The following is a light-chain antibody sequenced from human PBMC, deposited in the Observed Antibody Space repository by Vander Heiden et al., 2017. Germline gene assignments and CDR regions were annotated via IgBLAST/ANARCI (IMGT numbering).Light chain of an antibody. Sequence: QSALPQPASVSGSPGQSITISCTGTSSDVGGYNYVCWYQQYPGKAPKLMIYDVSNRPSGVSNRFSGSKSGNTASLTISGLQAEDEADYYCSSYTSTNTLVFGGGTKLTVL. V-gene: IGLV2-14*01. J-gene: IGLJ3*02. CDR2: DVS. CDR1: SSDVGGYNY. CDR3: SSYTSTNTLV.